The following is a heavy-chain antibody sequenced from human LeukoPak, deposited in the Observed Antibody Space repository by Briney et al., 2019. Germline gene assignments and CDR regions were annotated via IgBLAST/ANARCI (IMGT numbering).Heavy chain of an antibody. CDR1: GDSIRNYY. V-gene: IGHV4-59*01. D-gene: IGHD3-22*01. Sequence: PSETLSLTCIVSGDSIRNYYWNWIRQAPGKALEWIGHIHSNGDIAYNFSLKSRVTISTDTSKNQFSLKLSSVTAADTAVYYCGRWGYFDSGNYFVVDYWGQGTVVTVSS. CDR3: GRWGYFDSGNYFVVDY. CDR2: IHSNGDI. J-gene: IGHJ4*02.